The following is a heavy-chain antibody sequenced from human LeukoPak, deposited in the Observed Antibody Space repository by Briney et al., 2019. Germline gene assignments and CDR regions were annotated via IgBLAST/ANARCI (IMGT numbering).Heavy chain of an antibody. D-gene: IGHD6-19*01. CDR3: AREGTSVAGTWWFDP. CDR2: IIPIFGVA. V-gene: IGHV1-69*04. Sequence: GASVKGSCKASGGTFSTYAISWVRQAPGQGLEWMGRIIPIFGVAKYAQKFQGRVTITADKSTSTAYMELSSLTSENTAVYYCAREGTSVAGTWWFDPWGQGTLVTVSS. J-gene: IGHJ5*02. CDR1: GGTFSTYA.